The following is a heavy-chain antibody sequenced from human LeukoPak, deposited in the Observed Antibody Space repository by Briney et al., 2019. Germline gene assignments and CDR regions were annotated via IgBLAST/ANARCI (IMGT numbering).Heavy chain of an antibody. V-gene: IGHV3-11*01. CDR2: ISSSGSTI. CDR3: ARDLRSSGYYDAFDI. D-gene: IGHD3-22*01. CDR1: GFTFSDYY. J-gene: IGHJ3*02. Sequence: GGSLRLSCAASGFTFSDYYMSWIRQAPGKGLEWVSYISSSGSTIYYADSVKGRFTISRNNAKNSLYLHMNSLRAEDTAVYYCARDLRSSGYYDAFDIWGQGTMVTVSS.